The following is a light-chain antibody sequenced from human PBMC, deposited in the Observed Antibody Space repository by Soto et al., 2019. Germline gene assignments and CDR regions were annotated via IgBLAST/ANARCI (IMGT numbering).Light chain of an antibody. CDR3: QQRSNWLALT. V-gene: IGKV3-11*01. J-gene: IGKJ4*01. Sequence: EIVLTQSPATLSLSPGERATLSCRASQSISNNLAWYQQKPGQAPRLLIYDASNRATGIPARFSGSGSGTDFPLTISSLEPEDFAVYYWQQRSNWLALTFGGGTKVEIK. CDR1: QSISNN. CDR2: DAS.